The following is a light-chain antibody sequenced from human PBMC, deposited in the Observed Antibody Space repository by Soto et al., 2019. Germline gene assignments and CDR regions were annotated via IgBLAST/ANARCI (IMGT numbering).Light chain of an antibody. CDR3: LQYNYYPWT. CDR2: AAS. CDR1: QGIRSD. V-gene: IGKV1-17*01. J-gene: IGKJ1*01. Sequence: DIQMTQSPSSLSASVGDRVTITCRASQGIRSDLGWYQQKPGQAPKRLIYAASSLQSGVTSRFIGSGSGTEFTIRISTLQPEDFATYDCLQYNYYPWTFGQGTKVEIK.